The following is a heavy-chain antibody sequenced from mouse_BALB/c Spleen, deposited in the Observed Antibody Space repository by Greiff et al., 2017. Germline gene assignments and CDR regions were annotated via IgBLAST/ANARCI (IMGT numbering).Heavy chain of an antibody. J-gene: IGHJ3*01. CDR3: ARSMGYDYDEFAY. V-gene: IGHV1-31*01. CDR1: GYSFTGYY. Sequence: EVKLVESGPELVKPGASVKISCKASGYSFTGYYMHWVKQSHVKSLEWIGRINPYNGATSYNQNFKDKASLTVDKSSSTAYMELHSLTSEDSAVYYCARSMGYDYDEFAYWGQGTLVTVSA. CDR2: INPYNGAT. D-gene: IGHD2-4*01.